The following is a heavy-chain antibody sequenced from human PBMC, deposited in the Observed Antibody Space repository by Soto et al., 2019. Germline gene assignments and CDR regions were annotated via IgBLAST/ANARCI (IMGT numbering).Heavy chain of an antibody. Sequence: QVQLVQSGAEVKKPGASVKVSCKASGYTFTSYGISWVRQAPGQGLEWMGWISAYNGNTNYAQKLQGRVTMTTDTSTSTAYMELRRLRSDDTAVYYCARDFGPPRFWSGQGDWFDPWGQGTLVTVSS. CDR2: ISAYNGNT. D-gene: IGHD3-3*01. CDR1: GYTFTSYG. CDR3: ARDFGPPRFWSGQGDWFDP. J-gene: IGHJ5*02. V-gene: IGHV1-18*04.